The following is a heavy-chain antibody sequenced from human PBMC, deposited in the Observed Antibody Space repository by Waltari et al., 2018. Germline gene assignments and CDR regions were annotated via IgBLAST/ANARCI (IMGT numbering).Heavy chain of an antibody. Sequence: QITLKESGPTLVKPTQTLTLTCTFSGFSLSTSGVGVGWLRQPPGKALEWLALIYWDDDKRYSPSLKSRLTITKDTSKNQVVLTMTNMDPVDTATYYCAHSTYYYDSSGYDYWGQGTLVTVSS. D-gene: IGHD3-22*01. J-gene: IGHJ4*02. CDR2: IYWDDDK. V-gene: IGHV2-5*02. CDR1: GFSLSTSGVG. CDR3: AHSTYYYDSSGYDY.